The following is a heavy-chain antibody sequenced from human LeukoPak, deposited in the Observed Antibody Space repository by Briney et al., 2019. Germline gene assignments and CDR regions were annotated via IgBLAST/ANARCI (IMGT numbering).Heavy chain of an antibody. J-gene: IGHJ3*02. CDR2: ISWNSGSI. CDR1: GFTFDDYA. D-gene: IGHD4-17*01. Sequence: GGSLRLSCAASGFTFDDYAMHWVRQAPGRGLEWVSGISWNSGSIGYADSVKGRFTISRDNAKNTLYLQMNSLRAEDTAVYYCASATVTSSKNAFDIWGQGTLVTVSS. V-gene: IGHV3-9*01. CDR3: ASATVTSSKNAFDI.